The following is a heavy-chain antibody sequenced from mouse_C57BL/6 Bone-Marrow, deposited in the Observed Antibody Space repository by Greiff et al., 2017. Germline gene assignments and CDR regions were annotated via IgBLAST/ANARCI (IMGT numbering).Heavy chain of an antibody. CDR3: ARVHYYGSSSDYAMDY. J-gene: IGHJ4*01. D-gene: IGHD1-1*01. CDR2: ISYSGST. V-gene: IGHV3-8*01. CDR1: GYSITSDY. Sequence: EVQLVESGPGLAKPSQTLSLTCSVTGYSITSDYWNWIRKFPGNKLEYMGYISYSGSTYYNPSLKSRISITRDTSKNQYYLQLNSVTTEDTAPYYGARVHYYGSSSDYAMDYWGQGTSVTVSS.